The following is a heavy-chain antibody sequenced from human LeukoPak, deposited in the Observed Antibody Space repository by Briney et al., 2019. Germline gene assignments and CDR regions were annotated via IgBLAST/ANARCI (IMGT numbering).Heavy chain of an antibody. V-gene: IGHV7-4-1*02. D-gene: IGHD5-24*01. J-gene: IGHJ5*02. CDR2: INTNTGNP. CDR3: ARTRKLRDGYNPMWFDP. CDR1: GGTFSSYA. Sequence: ASVKVSCKAFGGTFSSYAISWVRQAPGQGLEWMGWINTNTGNPTYAQGFTGRFVFSLDTSVSTAYLQISSLKAEDTAVYYCARTRKLRDGYNPMWFDPWGQGTLVTVSS.